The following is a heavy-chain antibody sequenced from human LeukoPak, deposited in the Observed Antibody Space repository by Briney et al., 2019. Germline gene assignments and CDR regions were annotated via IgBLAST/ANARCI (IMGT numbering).Heavy chain of an antibody. Sequence: PSETLSLTCTVSGGSISSYYWNWIRQPPGKELEWIGYIYYSGSTNYNPSLKSRVTISVDTSKNQFSLKLSSVTAADTAVYYCARVHYDSSGYPLLYYFDYWGQGTLVTVSS. J-gene: IGHJ4*02. CDR1: GGSISSYY. CDR3: ARVHYDSSGYPLLYYFDY. CDR2: IYYSGST. D-gene: IGHD3-22*01. V-gene: IGHV4-59*01.